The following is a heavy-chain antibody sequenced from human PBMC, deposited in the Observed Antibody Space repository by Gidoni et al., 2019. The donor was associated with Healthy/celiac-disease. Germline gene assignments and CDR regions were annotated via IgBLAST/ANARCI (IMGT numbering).Heavy chain of an antibody. CDR3: ARDGEYNWNQDYYDYMDV. V-gene: IGHV1-46*01. J-gene: IGHJ6*03. CDR1: GYTFPSYY. Sequence: QVQLVQSGAEVKKPGASVKVSCKASGYTFPSYYMHWGRKAPGQGLEWMGIINPSGWSKSYAQKYQGRVTMTRDTSTSTVYMELSSLRSENTAVYYCARDGEYNWNQDYYDYMDVWGKGTTVTVSS. CDR2: INPSGWSK. D-gene: IGHD1-20*01.